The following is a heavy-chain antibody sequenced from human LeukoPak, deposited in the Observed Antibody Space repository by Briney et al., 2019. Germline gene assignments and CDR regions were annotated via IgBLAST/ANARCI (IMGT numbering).Heavy chain of an antibody. CDR1: GGSISSYY. CDR2: IYYSGST. J-gene: IGHJ5*02. CDR3: AGASVGLYNWNRHDWFDP. D-gene: IGHD1-20*01. Sequence: PSETLSLTCTVSGGSISSYYWSWIRQPPGKGLEWIGYIYYSGSTNYNPSLKSRVTISVDTSKNQLSLKLSSVTAADTAVYYCAGASVGLYNWNRHDWFDPWGQGTLVTVSS. V-gene: IGHV4-59*08.